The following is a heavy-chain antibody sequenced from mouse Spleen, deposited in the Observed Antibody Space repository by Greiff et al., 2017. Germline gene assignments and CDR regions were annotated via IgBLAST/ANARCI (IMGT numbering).Heavy chain of an antibody. J-gene: IGHJ1*01. V-gene: IGHV1-80*01. CDR2: IYPGDGDT. Sequence: QVTLKVSGAELVKPGASVKISCKASGYAFSSYWMNWVKQRPGKGLEWIGQIYPGDGDTNYNGKFKGKATLTADKSSSTAYMQLSSLTSEDSAVYFCARWGVKGYFDVWGAGTTVTVSS. CDR1: GYAFSSYW. CDR3: ARWGVKGYFDV.